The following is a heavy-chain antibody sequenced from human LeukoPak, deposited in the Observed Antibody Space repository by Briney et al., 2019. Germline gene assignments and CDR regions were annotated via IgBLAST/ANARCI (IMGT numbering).Heavy chain of an antibody. V-gene: IGHV4-59*01. Sequence: QAAETLSLTCTVSGGSISSYYWSWIRQPPGKGLEWIGYIYYSGSTNYNPSLKSRVTISVDTYKNQFSLKLSSVTAADTAVYYCARVRSDFWSGPLDYWGQGTLVTVSS. D-gene: IGHD3-3*01. CDR1: GGSISSYY. J-gene: IGHJ4*02. CDR3: ARVRSDFWSGPLDY. CDR2: IYYSGST.